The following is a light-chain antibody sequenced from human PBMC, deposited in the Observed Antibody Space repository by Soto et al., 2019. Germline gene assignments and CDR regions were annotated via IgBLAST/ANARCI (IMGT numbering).Light chain of an antibody. CDR1: QDIKNY. Sequence: DIQLTQSPSSLSASVGDRVTITCQASQDIKNYLIWYQQKAGEAPNLLIYDASTLGTGVSSRFSGSGSGTEFSITITNLQPEDIATYYCQHYDSVPCTFGQGTRLEIK. CDR2: DAS. CDR3: QHYDSVPCT. V-gene: IGKV1-33*01. J-gene: IGKJ2*02.